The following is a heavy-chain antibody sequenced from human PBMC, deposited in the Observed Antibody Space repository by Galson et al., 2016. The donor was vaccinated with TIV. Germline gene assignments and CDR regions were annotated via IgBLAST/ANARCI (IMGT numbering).Heavy chain of an antibody. J-gene: IGHJ3*02. CDR2: IRSSSSYI. V-gene: IGHV3-21*01. Sequence: SLRLSCAASGFTFSSYSMNWVRQAPGKGLEWVSSIRSSSSYIYYADSVKGRFTISRDNAKNSLYLQMNSLRAEDTAVYYCARVMTTVTDDDAFDIWGQGTMVTVSS. CDR1: GFTFSSYS. D-gene: IGHD4-17*01. CDR3: ARVMTTVTDDDAFDI.